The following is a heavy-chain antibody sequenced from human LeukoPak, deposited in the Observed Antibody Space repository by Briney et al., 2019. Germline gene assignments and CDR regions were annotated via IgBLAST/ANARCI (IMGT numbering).Heavy chain of an antibody. Sequence: GASVKVSCKASGYTFTGYYMHWVRQAPGQGLEWMGWINPNSGGTNYAQKFQGRVTMTRDTSISTAYMELSSLRSEDTAVYYCATGDDSSGYFDYWGQGTLVTVSS. CDR2: INPNSGGT. V-gene: IGHV1-2*02. J-gene: IGHJ4*02. CDR3: ATGDDSSGYFDY. CDR1: GYTFTGYY. D-gene: IGHD3-22*01.